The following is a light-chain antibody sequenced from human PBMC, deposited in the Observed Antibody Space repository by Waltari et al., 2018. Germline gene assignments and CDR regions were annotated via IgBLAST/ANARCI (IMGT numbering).Light chain of an antibody. V-gene: IGKV1-8*01. CDR1: QGISTY. Sequence: AIRITQSPSSLSASTGDRVTITCRASQGISTYLAWYQQKPGKAPKVLIYAASTLQSGVPSRFSGSGSGTDFTLTISCLQSEDCAIYYCQQYYSNPATFGQGTKVEIK. CDR3: QQYYSNPAT. J-gene: IGKJ1*01. CDR2: AAS.